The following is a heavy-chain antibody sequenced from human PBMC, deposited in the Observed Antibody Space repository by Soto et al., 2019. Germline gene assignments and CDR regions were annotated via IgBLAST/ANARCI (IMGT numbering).Heavy chain of an antibody. CDR3: SASGKGGVLEG. CDR1: GYTFTSYA. D-gene: IGHD3-10*01. J-gene: IGHJ4*02. Sequence: QVQLVQSGAEEKKPGASVKVSCKASGYTFTSYAMHWVRQAPGQRLEWMGWINAGNGNTKYSQKFQGRVTITRDTSPGTAYMELRSLGSEDTAVYYWSASGKGGVLEGWGQGTLVTVSS. V-gene: IGHV1-3*05. CDR2: INAGNGNT.